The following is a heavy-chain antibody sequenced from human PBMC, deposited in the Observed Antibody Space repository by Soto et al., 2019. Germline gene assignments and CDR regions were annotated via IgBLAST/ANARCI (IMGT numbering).Heavy chain of an antibody. CDR3: AKYPSSGNFPCYFDC. CDR1: GFTFSSYA. J-gene: IGHJ4*02. CDR2: ISGSGGST. D-gene: IGHD3-22*01. V-gene: IGHV3-23*01. Sequence: EVQLLESGGGLVQPGGSLTLSCAASGFTFSSYAMSWVRQAPGKGLEWVSTISGSGGSTYYADSVKGRFTISRDNSKNTLYLQMNSLRAEDTAVYYCAKYPSSGNFPCYFDCWGQGTLVTVSS.